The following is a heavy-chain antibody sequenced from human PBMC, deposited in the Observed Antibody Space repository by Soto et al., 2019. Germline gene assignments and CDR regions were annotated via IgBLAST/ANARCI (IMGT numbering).Heavy chain of an antibody. CDR3: ARSVDP. V-gene: IGHV4-59*12. CDR1: GCSISSYY. Sequence: SETLSLTCTVSGCSISSYYWSWIRQPPGKGLEWIGYIYYSGSTNYNPSLKSRVTISVDTSKNQFSLKLSSVTAADTAVYYCARSVDPWGQGTLLTVSS. CDR2: IYYSGST. J-gene: IGHJ5*02.